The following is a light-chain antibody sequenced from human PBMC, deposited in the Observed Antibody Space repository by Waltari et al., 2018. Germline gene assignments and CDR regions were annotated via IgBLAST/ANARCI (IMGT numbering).Light chain of an antibody. CDR3: MQSLRALWT. Sequence: DTVVTQSPLSLPVTPGEPASISCRSSQSLLHSNGYNYLDWYLQKPGQSPQLLIYLGSNRASGVPDRFSGSGSGTDFTLKISRVEAEDVGVYYCMQSLRALWTFGQGTKVEIK. CDR1: QSLLHSNGYNY. J-gene: IGKJ1*01. CDR2: LGS. V-gene: IGKV2-28*01.